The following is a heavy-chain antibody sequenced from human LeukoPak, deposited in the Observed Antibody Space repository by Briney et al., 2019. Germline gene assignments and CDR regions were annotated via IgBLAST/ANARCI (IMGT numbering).Heavy chain of an antibody. Sequence: PGGSLRLSCAASGFTFSSYAMHWVRQAPGKGLEWVAVISYDGSNKYYADSVKGRFTISRDNSKNTLYLQMNSLRAEDTAVYYCARDTIAVAGLDYWGQGTLVTVSS. D-gene: IGHD6-19*01. CDR2: ISYDGSNK. V-gene: IGHV3-30-3*01. CDR3: ARDTIAVAGLDY. CDR1: GFTFSSYA. J-gene: IGHJ4*02.